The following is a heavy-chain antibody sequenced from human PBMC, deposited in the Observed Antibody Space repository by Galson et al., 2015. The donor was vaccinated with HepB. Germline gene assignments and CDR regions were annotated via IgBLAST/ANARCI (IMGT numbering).Heavy chain of an antibody. D-gene: IGHD2-15*01. CDR1: GFTFSSYA. V-gene: IGHV3-30-3*01. CDR2: ISYDGSNK. J-gene: IGHJ4*02. CDR3: ARDTYCSGGSCYQEFDY. Sequence: SLRLSCAASGFTFSSYAMHWVRQAPGKGLEWVAVISYDGSNKYYADSVKGRFTISRDNSKNTLYLQMNSLRAEDTAVYYCARDTYCSGGSCYQEFDYWGQGTLVTVSS.